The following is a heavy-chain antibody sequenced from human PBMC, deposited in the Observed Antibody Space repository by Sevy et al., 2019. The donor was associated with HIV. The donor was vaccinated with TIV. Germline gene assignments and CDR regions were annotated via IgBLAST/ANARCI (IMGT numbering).Heavy chain of an antibody. CDR3: AREGVDFWSGPVDYYYGMDV. J-gene: IGHJ6*02. CDR1: GFTFSKYW. V-gene: IGHV3-74*01. D-gene: IGHD3-3*01. CDR2: INGDGNSP. Sequence: GGSLRLSCEVSGFTFSKYWMHWVRQAPGKGLVWVARINGDGNSPIYAEPEEGRFTISRDNAKNTLFLQMNSLRGDDTGVYYCAREGVDFWSGPVDYYYGMDVWGQGTTVTVSS.